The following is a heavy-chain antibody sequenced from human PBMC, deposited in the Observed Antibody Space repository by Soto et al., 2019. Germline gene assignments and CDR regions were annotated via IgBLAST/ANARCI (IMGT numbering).Heavy chain of an antibody. D-gene: IGHD3-10*01. V-gene: IGHV4-61*01. CDR2: IYYSGST. J-gene: IGHJ5*02. CDR3: ARAYYYASGSYYKLNWFDP. Sequence: PXGTLALTFTVSGGSVSSGSDYWSWIRQPPGKGLEWIGYIYYSGSTNYNPSLKSRVTISVDTSKNQFSLKLSSVTAADTAVYYCARAYYYASGSYYKLNWFDPWGQGTLVTVSS. CDR1: GGSVSSGSDY.